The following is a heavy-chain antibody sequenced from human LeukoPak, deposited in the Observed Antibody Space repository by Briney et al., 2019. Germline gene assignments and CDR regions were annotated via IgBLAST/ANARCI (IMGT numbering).Heavy chain of an antibody. Sequence: PSETLSLTCTDPGDSTSYSYWRSIRQSPGKRLEWIAYISYTGSTRYNPSRQSRVTVSIDTTENHFSLRLGSVTAAERAVRYCVRHFRVGGNYYFGDWDQGTPVTVSS. CDR2: ISYTGST. CDR3: VRHFRVGGNYYFGD. D-gene: IGHD1-7*01. V-gene: IGHV4-59*08. CDR1: GDSTSYSY. J-gene: IGHJ4*02.